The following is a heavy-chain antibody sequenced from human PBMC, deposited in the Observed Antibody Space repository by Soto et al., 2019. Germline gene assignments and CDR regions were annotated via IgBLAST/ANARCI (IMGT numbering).Heavy chain of an antibody. Sequence: GGSLRLSCAASGFTFSSYSMNWVRQAPGKGLEWVSSISSSSSYIYYADSVKGRFTISRDNAKNSLYLQMNSLRAEDTAVYYCARDRGYDFYFDYWGQGTLVTVSS. D-gene: IGHD5-12*01. CDR2: ISSSSSYI. CDR3: ARDRGYDFYFDY. V-gene: IGHV3-21*01. J-gene: IGHJ4*02. CDR1: GFTFSSYS.